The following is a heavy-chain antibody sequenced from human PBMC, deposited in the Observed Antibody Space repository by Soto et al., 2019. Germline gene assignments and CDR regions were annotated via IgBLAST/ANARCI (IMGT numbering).Heavy chain of an antibody. CDR1: GGTFSSYA. D-gene: IGHD2-15*01. CDR2: IIPIFGTA. Sequence: QVQLVQSGAEVKKPGSSVKVSCKASGGTFSSYAISWVRQAPGQGLEWMGGIIPIFGTANYAQKFQGRDTITADESTSTAYMELSSLRSEDTAVYYCAREMGGVVAATPHYYYYGMDVWGQGTTVTVSS. J-gene: IGHJ6*02. CDR3: AREMGGVVAATPHYYYYGMDV. V-gene: IGHV1-69*01.